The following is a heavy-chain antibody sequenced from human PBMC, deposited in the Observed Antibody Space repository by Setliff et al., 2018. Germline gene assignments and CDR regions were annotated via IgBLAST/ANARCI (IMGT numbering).Heavy chain of an antibody. CDR2: INHRGST. CDR1: GGTFSDYY. D-gene: IGHD6-6*01. CDR3: ARGRNIAARLLDS. J-gene: IGHJ4*02. V-gene: IGHV4-34*01. Sequence: SETLSLTCAAYGGTFSDYYWTWIRQPPGKGLEWIGEINHRGSTNYNPSLKSRVTISIDTSKDQFSLKLISMSAADTAVYYCARGRNIAARLLDSWGQGTLVTVSS.